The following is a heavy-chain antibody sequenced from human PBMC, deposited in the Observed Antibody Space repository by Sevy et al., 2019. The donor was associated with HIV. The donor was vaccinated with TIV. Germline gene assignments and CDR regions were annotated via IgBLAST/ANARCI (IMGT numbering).Heavy chain of an antibody. J-gene: IGHJ4*02. CDR1: GFTFSSYS. D-gene: IGHD3-22*01. V-gene: IGHV3-48*02. Sequence: GGSLRLSCAASGFTFSSYSMNWVRQAPGKGLEWVSYISSSSSTIYYADSVKGRFTITRDNAKNSLYLQMNSLRDEDTAVYYCARDLDYDDSSGYYYSRVSMDYWGQGTLVTVSS. CDR3: ARDLDYDDSSGYYYSRVSMDY. CDR2: ISSSSSTI.